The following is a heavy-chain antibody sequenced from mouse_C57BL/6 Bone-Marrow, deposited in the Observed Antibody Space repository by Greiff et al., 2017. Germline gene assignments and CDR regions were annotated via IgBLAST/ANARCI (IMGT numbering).Heavy chain of an antibody. D-gene: IGHD1-1*01. Sequence: QVQLKQSGAELARPGASVKLSCKASGYTFTSYGISWVKQRTGQGLEWIGEIYPRSGNTYYNEKFKGKATLTADKSSSTAYMKLRSLTSEDSAVXFCARNYYGNAWFAYWGQGTLVTVSA. J-gene: IGHJ3*01. CDR3: ARNYYGNAWFAY. CDR2: IYPRSGNT. V-gene: IGHV1-81*01. CDR1: GYTFTSYG.